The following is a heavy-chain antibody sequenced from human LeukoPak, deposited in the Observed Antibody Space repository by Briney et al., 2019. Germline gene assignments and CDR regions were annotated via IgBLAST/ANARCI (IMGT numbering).Heavy chain of an antibody. CDR2: IGHDATKI. CDR1: GFTFSTYG. CDR3: AKDHVTWGNRYFDH. V-gene: IGHV3-30*02. Sequence: GGSLRLSCAASGFTFSTYGMHWVRQAPGKGLEWVAFIGHDATKIYYADSVQGRFTISRDNSKNTLYLEMNSLSGEDTALYYCAKDHVTWGNRYFDHWGQGTLGAVSS. D-gene: IGHD3-16*01. J-gene: IGHJ4*02.